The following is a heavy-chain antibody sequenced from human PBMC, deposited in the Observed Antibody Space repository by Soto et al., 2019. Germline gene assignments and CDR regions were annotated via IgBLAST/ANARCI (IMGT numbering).Heavy chain of an antibody. V-gene: IGHV3-30-3*01. J-gene: IGHJ4*02. CDR1: GFTFSPYT. D-gene: IGHD2-21*02. CDR3: ARGGGFCGADCYKGGIDY. CDR2: ISYDGNDK. Sequence: LRLSCAASGFTFSPYTMHWVRQAPGKGLEWVAVISYDGNDKYYADSVRGRFTISRDNSKSTLYLLMSSLRAEDTSLYYCARGGGFCGADCYKGGIDYWGQGTLVTVSS.